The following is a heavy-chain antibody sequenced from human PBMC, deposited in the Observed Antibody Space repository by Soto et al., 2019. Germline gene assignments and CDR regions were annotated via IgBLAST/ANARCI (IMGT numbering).Heavy chain of an antibody. J-gene: IGHJ5*02. CDR2: IYWDDAK. V-gene: IGHV2-5*02. CDR3: AYAYDFLSGTNWFDP. D-gene: IGHD3-3*01. CDR1: GFSLSTSRVG. Sequence: QITLKESGPTLVKPTQTLTLTCTFSGFSLSTSRVGVVWIRQPPGKALEWLALIYWDDAKRYSPSLRSRLTITKDTSKTQVVLTMTNMGPMDTGTYYCAYAYDFLSGTNWFDPWGQGTLVTVSS.